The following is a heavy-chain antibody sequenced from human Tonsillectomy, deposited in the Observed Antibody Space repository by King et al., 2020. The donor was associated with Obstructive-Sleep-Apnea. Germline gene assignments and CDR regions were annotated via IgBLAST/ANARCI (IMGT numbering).Heavy chain of an antibody. Sequence: VQLVESGGGLVQPGGSLRLSCAASGFTFSSYWMSWVRQAPGKGREWVANIKQDGSEKYYVDSVKGRFTISRDNAKNSLDLQMNSLRAEDTAVYYCAREGDGLWFGTPDGHWGQGTLVTVSS. V-gene: IGHV3-7*01. CDR3: AREGDGLWFGTPDGH. D-gene: IGHD3-10*01. CDR2: IKQDGSEK. J-gene: IGHJ4*02. CDR1: GFTFSSYW.